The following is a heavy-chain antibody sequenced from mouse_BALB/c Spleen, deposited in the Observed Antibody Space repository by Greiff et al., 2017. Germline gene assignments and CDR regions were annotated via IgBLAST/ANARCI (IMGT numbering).Heavy chain of an antibody. V-gene: IGHV1-7*01. Sequence: QVQLQQSGAELAKPGASVKMSCKASGYTFTSYWMHWVKQRPGQGLEWIGYINPSTGYTEYNQKFKDKATLTADKSSSTAYMQLSSLTSEDSAVYYCTSRQGAYWGQGTLVTVSA. J-gene: IGHJ3*01. CDR1: GYTFTSYW. CDR2: INPSTGYT. CDR3: TSRQGAY.